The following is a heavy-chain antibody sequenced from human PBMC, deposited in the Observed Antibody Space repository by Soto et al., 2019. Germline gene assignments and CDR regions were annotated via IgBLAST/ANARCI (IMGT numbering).Heavy chain of an antibody. D-gene: IGHD2-2*02. CDR3: ARDRFPAAIRFAWFDP. CDR2: INAGNGNT. Sequence: ASVKVSCKASGYTFTSYAMHWVRQAPGQRLEWMGWINAGNGNTKYSQKFQGRVTITRDTSASTAYMELSSLRSEDTAVYYCARDRFPAAIRFAWFDPWGQGTLVTVSS. V-gene: IGHV1-3*01. CDR1: GYTFTSYA. J-gene: IGHJ5*02.